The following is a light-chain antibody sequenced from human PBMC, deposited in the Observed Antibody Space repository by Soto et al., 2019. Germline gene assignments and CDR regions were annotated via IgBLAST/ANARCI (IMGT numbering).Light chain of an antibody. Sequence: IVLTQSPVTLSLSPGEVATLSCGASQTITFIFLAWYQQKPGLAPRLLVYDASIRADGIPDRFSGSVSGTDFTLTISRLEPEDFAMYYCQHYGDSNPTFGGGTRVEI. V-gene: IGKV3D-20*01. CDR2: DAS. J-gene: IGKJ4*01. CDR1: QTITFIF. CDR3: QHYGDSNPT.